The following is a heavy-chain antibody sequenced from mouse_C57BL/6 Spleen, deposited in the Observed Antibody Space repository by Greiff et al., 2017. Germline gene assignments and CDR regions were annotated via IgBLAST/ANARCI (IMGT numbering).Heavy chain of an antibody. CDR1: GFTFSDYG. V-gene: IGHV5-17*01. CDR3: ARWYDYDRYFDV. CDR2: ISSGSSTI. Sequence: EVHLVESGGGLVKPGGSLKLSCAASGFTFSDYGMHWVRQAPEKGLEWVAYISSGSSTIYYADTVKGRFTISRDNAKNTLFLQMTSLRSEDTAMYYCARWYDYDRYFDVWGTGTTVTVSS. J-gene: IGHJ1*03. D-gene: IGHD2-4*01.